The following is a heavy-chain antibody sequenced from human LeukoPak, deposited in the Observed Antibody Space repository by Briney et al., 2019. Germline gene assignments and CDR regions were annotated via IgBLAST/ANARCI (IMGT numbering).Heavy chain of an antibody. J-gene: IGHJ4*02. V-gene: IGHV5-51*01. Sequence: GESLKISCKASGYIFTTFWIGWVRQMPGKGLEWMGIIYPGDSDTRYSPSFQGQVTISADKSTSTAYLQWSSLKASDTAMYYCARRYRGTSGSSDYWGQGTLVTVSS. CDR1: GYIFTTFW. CDR2: IYPGDSDT. D-gene: IGHD2-8*01. CDR3: ARRYRGTSGSSDY.